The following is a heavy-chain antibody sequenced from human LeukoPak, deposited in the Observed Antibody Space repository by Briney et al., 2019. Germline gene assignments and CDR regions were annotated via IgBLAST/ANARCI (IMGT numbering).Heavy chain of an antibody. J-gene: IGHJ4*02. Sequence: ASVKVSCKASGYTFTSYYMHWVRQAPGQGLEWMGTMNPSGGSTTYAQKFQGRITMTSDTSTSTVYMDLSSLRSEDTAVYYCARDRRIAVAGTPPDYWGQGTLVTVSS. D-gene: IGHD6-19*01. V-gene: IGHV1-46*01. CDR1: GYTFTSYY. CDR2: MNPSGGST. CDR3: ARDRRIAVAGTPPDY.